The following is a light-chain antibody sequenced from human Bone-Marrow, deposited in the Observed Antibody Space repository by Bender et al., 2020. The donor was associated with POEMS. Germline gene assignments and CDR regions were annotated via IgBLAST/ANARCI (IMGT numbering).Light chain of an antibody. CDR1: SSNFRNPG. CDR3: SAWDDSLSGWV. Sequence: QSVVTQPPSLSEAPRQRVTISCSGSSSNFRNPGVNWYHPLPGQPPKLLIYYDDLLTPGVSDRFSASKSGTSASLAISELQSDDEALYYCSAWDDSLSGWVFGGGTKLTVL. J-gene: IGLJ3*02. CDR2: YDD. V-gene: IGLV1-36*01.